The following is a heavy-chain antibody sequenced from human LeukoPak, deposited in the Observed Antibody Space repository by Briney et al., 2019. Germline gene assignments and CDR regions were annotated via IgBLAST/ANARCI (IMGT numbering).Heavy chain of an antibody. D-gene: IGHD3-10*01. CDR1: GFTFSSYS. Sequence: GGSLRLSCAASGFTFSSYSMSWVRQPPGKGLEWVSAISGSGGSTYYAYSVKGRFTISRDNSKDTQYLQMNSLRAEDTAVYYCAKGARMVRGVIGPTYYYYGMDVWGKGTTVTVSS. CDR3: AKGARMVRGVIGPTYYYYGMDV. CDR2: ISGSGGST. V-gene: IGHV3-23*01. J-gene: IGHJ6*04.